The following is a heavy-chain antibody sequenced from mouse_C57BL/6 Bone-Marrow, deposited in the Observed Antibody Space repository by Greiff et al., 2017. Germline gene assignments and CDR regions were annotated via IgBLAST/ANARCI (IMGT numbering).Heavy chain of an antibody. CDR2: IHPGNSDT. J-gene: IGHJ4*01. Sequence: EVQLQQSGTVLARPGASVKMSCKTSGYTFTSYWMPWVKQRPGQGLEWIGAIHPGNSDTSYNQKFKGKATLTAVTSASTAYMELSNLADEDSAVYYDNRDGRGDIDDWGKGTSVTVSS. CDR3: NRDGRGDIDD. CDR1: GYTFTSYW. D-gene: IGHD1-1*02. V-gene: IGHV1-5*01.